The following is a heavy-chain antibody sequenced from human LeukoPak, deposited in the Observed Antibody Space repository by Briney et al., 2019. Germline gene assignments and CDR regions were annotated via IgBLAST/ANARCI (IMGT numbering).Heavy chain of an antibody. D-gene: IGHD5-24*01. CDR2: IIPSGHTT. J-gene: IGHJ4*02. CDR3: AKDDRWLQFCC. V-gene: IGHV3-23*01. CDR1: GFTFSSHG. Sequence: GGSLRLSCVASGFTFSSHGMNWVRQAPGEGLEWVSGIIPSGHTTYYADSVRGRFTISRDNSRNTVYLQMNSLRAEDTAVYYCAKDDRWLQFCCWGQGTLVTVSA.